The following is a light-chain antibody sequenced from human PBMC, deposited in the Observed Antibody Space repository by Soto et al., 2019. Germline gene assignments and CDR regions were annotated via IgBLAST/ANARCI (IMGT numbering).Light chain of an antibody. Sequence: DIPMTQSPSTLSASVGDRVTITCRASQSISSWLAWYQQKPGKAPKLLIYKASSLESGVPSRFSGSGSGTEFTLTISSLQPDDFATYYCQQYNTYSWTFGQGTNVEIK. CDR2: KAS. CDR1: QSISSW. V-gene: IGKV1-5*03. CDR3: QQYNTYSWT. J-gene: IGKJ1*01.